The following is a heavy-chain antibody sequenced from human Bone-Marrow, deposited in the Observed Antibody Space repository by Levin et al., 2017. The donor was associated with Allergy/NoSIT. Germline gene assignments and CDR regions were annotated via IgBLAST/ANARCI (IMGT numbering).Heavy chain of an antibody. Sequence: ASVKVSCKTSGYTFTEYYIHWVRQAPGQGLEWMGWINPHSGKTNYAQKFQGRVTMTRDTSINTAYMDLGRLRSDDTALYFCARDTQPQWFGAGIDYWGQGTLVTVSS. CDR1: GYTFTEYY. J-gene: IGHJ4*02. D-gene: IGHD3-10*01. V-gene: IGHV1-2*02. CDR2: INPHSGKT. CDR3: ARDTQPQWFGAGIDY.